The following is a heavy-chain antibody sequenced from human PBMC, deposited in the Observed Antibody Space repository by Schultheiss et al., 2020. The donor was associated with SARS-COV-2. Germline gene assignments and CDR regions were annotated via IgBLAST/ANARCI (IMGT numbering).Heavy chain of an antibody. V-gene: IGHV3-48*01. CDR2: ISSSGSTI. CDR1: GFTFSSYA. Sequence: GGSLRLSCAASGFTFSSYAMHWVRQAPGKGLEWVSYISSSGSTIYYADSVKDRFTISRDNSKNTLYLQMNILRAEDTAVYYCARDRDYGDYGVALFQHWGQGTLVTVSS. CDR3: ARDRDYGDYGVALFQH. D-gene: IGHD4-17*01. J-gene: IGHJ1*01.